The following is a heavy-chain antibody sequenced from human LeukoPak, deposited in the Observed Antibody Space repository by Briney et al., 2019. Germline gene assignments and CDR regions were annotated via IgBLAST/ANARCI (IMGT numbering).Heavy chain of an antibody. D-gene: IGHD3-10*01. J-gene: IGHJ6*03. CDR1: GFTVSSNY. V-gene: IGHV3-53*01. Sequence: GGSLRLSCAASGFTVSSNYMRWVRQAPGKGLEWVSVIYSGGSTYYADSVKGRFTISRDNSKNTLYLQMNSLRAEDTAVYYCASERITMVRGVIPNYYMDVWGKGATVTVSS. CDR3: ASERITMVRGVIPNYYMDV. CDR2: IYSGGST.